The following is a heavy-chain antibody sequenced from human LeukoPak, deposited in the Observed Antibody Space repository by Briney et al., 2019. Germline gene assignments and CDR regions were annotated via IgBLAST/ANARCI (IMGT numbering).Heavy chain of an antibody. Sequence: SETLSLTCTVSSGSISTSNYYWGWVRQPPGKALEWIGNIFYSGSTYYSPSLKSRVTISVDTSKNQFSLKLSSVTAADTAVHYCARGGHYYDSSGSGHDAFDIWGQGTMVTVSS. CDR1: SGSISTSNYY. J-gene: IGHJ3*02. CDR3: ARGGHYYDSSGSGHDAFDI. D-gene: IGHD3-22*01. V-gene: IGHV4-39*07. CDR2: IFYSGST.